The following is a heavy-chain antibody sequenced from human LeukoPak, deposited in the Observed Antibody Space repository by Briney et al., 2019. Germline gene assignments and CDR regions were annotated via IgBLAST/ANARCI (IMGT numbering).Heavy chain of an antibody. CDR2: IYTSGST. J-gene: IGHJ5*02. D-gene: IGHD6-13*01. V-gene: IGHV4-4*07. CDR1: GGSISSYY. CDR3: ARDQPPLVSHWLDP. Sequence: SETLSLTCTVSGGSISSYYWSWIRQPAGKGLEWIGRIYTSGSTNYNPSLKSRVTMSVDTSKNQFSLKLSSVTAADTAVYYCARDQPPLVSHWLDPWGQGTLVTVSS.